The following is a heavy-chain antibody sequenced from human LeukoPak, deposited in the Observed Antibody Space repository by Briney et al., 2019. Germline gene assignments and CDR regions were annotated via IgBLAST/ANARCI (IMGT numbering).Heavy chain of an antibody. J-gene: IGHJ4*02. V-gene: IGHV3-48*03. D-gene: IGHD6-13*01. CDR3: ARDMAAAGDY. CDR1: GFTFSSYE. CDR2: ISSSGSTI. Sequence: GGSLGLSCAASGFTFSSYEMNWIRQAPGKGPEWVSYISSSGSTIYYADSVKGRFTISRDNAKNSLYLQMNSLRAEDTAVYYCARDMAAAGDYWGQGTLVTVSS.